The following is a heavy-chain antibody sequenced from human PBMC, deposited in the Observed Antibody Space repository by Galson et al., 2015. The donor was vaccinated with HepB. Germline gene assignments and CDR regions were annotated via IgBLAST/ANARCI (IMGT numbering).Heavy chain of an antibody. Sequence: PALVKPTQTLTLPCTFSGFSLSTSGMCVSWIRQPPGKALEWLARIDWDDDKYYSTSLKTRLTISNDNSKNQVVLTMTNMDPVDTATYYCARTSAYCGGDCRYQHFDYWGQGTLATVSS. CDR1: GFSLSTSGMC. CDR2: IDWDDDK. D-gene: IGHD2-21*02. J-gene: IGHJ4*02. CDR3: ARTSAYCGGDCRYQHFDY. V-gene: IGHV2-70*11.